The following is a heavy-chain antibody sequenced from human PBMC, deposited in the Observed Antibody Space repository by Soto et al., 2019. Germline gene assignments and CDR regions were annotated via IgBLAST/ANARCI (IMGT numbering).Heavy chain of an antibody. CDR2: ISSSGGTK. J-gene: IGHJ4*02. CDR3: ARDYDIFAY. CDR1: GFTFSDYY. V-gene: IGHV3-11*01. D-gene: IGHD3-9*01. Sequence: QVHLVESGGGLVKPGGSLRLSCAASGFTFSDYYMSWIRQAPGKGLEWVSYISSSGGTKYYADSVKGRFTISGDNAKKSLYLEMDSLRVEDTAVYYCARDYDIFAYWGQGALVTVSS.